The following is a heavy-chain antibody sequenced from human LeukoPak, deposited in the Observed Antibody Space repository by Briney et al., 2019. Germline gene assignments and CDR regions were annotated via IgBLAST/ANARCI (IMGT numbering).Heavy chain of an antibody. D-gene: IGHD2-2*01. CDR3: ARDPDQLLGRYYYGMDV. CDR1: GFTFSSHW. J-gene: IGHJ6*02. V-gene: IGHV3-7*01. CDR2: IKEDGSEK. Sequence: GGSLRLSCAASGFTFSSHWMSWVRQTPGKGLEWVANIKEDGSEKYHLDAVKGRFTISRDNAKNSLYLQMNSLRAEDTAVYYCARDPDQLLGRYYYGMDVWGQGTTVTVSS.